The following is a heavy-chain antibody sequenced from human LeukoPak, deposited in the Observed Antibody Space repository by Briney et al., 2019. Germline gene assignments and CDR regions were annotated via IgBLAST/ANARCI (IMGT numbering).Heavy chain of an antibody. CDR3: ARDSGGNYYFDF. J-gene: IGHJ4*02. Sequence: GGSLRLSCAASGFTFSDYYMSWIRQAPGKALEWVSYISSDGSTIYYADSVKGRFTISRDNAKNSLYLQMNSLRVEDTAVYYCARDSGGNYYFDFWGQGTLVTVSS. CDR2: ISSDGSTI. CDR1: GFTFSDYY. D-gene: IGHD3-10*01. V-gene: IGHV3-11*04.